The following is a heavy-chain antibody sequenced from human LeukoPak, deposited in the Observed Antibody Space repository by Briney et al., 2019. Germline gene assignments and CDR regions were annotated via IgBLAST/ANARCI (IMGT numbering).Heavy chain of an antibody. J-gene: IGHJ1*01. V-gene: IGHV3-23*01. CDR3: AKGVAAAASAEYFQH. Sequence: PGGSLRLSCAGSGFTFRSYGMTWVRQAPGKGLEWVSAISGSGGSTYYADSVKGRFTISRDNSKNTLYLQMNSLRAEDTAVYYCAKGVAAAASAEYFQHWGQGTLVTVSS. D-gene: IGHD6-13*01. CDR1: GFTFRSYG. CDR2: ISGSGGST.